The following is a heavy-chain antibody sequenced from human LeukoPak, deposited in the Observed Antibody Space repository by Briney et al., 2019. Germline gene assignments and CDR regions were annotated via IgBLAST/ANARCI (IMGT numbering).Heavy chain of an antibody. CDR3: AKEPPSGYDSSGAPSGS. J-gene: IGHJ4*02. V-gene: IGHV3-48*03. CDR1: GFTFSSYE. CDR2: ISSSGSTI. D-gene: IGHD3-22*01. Sequence: GGSLRLSCAASGFTFSSYETNWVRQAPGKGLEWVSYISSSGSTIYYADSVKGRFTISRDNAKNSLYLQMNSLRAEDTAVYYCAKEPPSGYDSSGAPSGSWGQGTLVTVSS.